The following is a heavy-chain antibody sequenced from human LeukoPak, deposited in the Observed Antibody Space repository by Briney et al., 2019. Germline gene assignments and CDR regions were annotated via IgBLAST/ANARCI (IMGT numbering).Heavy chain of an antibody. CDR2: IYYSGST. Sequence: PSETLSLTCTVSGGSISSYYWGWIRQPPGKGLEWIGYIYYSGSTNYNPSLKSRVTISVDTSKNQFSLKLSSVTAADTAVYYCARGYDFWSGYYLGYWGQGTLVTVSS. CDR1: GGSISSYY. CDR3: ARGYDFWSGYYLGY. V-gene: IGHV4-59*01. J-gene: IGHJ4*02. D-gene: IGHD3-3*01.